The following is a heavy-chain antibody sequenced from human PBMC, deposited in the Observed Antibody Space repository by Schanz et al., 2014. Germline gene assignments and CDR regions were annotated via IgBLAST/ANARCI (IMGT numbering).Heavy chain of an antibody. CDR1: GGTFNSYT. Sequence: QVQLVQSGAEVKKPGSSVKVSCKASGGTFNSYTINWVRQAPGQGLEWMGWISAYNGNTNYAQKLQGRVTMTTDTSTSTAYMELRSLRSDDTAVYYCAGATYSSSWYGGSEYFQHWGQGTLVTVSS. V-gene: IGHV1-18*01. D-gene: IGHD6-13*01. CDR3: AGATYSSSWYGGSEYFQH. J-gene: IGHJ1*01. CDR2: ISAYNGNT.